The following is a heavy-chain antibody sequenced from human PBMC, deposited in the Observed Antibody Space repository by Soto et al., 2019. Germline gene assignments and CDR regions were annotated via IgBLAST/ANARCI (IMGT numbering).Heavy chain of an antibody. CDR2: INHSGST. CDR3: ARNKGYCSGSSCPGAAFDI. V-gene: IGHV4-34*01. J-gene: IGHJ3*02. D-gene: IGHD2-15*01. CDR1: GGSFSGYY. Sequence: SETLSLTGAVYGGSFSGYYWSWIRQPPGKGLEWIGEINHSGSTNYNPSLKSRVTISVDTSKNQFSLKLSSVTAADTAVYYCARNKGYCSGSSCPGAAFDIRGQGTMVTV.